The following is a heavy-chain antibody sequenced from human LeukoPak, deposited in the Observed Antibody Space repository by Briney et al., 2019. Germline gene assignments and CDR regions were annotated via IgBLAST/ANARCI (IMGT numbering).Heavy chain of an antibody. CDR2: IIPILGIA. Sequence: SVKVSCKASGGTFSSYAISWVRQAPGQGLEWMGRIIPILGIANYAQKFQGRVTITADKSTSTAYMELSSLRSEDTAVYYCASNYDYVWGSYREPSPDDYWGQGTLVTVSS. V-gene: IGHV1-69*04. J-gene: IGHJ4*02. D-gene: IGHD3-16*02. CDR1: GGTFSSYA. CDR3: ASNYDYVWGSYREPSPDDY.